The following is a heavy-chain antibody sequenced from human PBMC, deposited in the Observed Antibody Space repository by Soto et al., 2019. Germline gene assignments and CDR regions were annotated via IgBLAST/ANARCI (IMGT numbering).Heavy chain of an antibody. CDR3: TRSRYGDPDY. D-gene: IGHD4-17*01. CDR2: LYHGGST. V-gene: IGHV3-53*01. J-gene: IGHJ4*02. CDR1: GIIVSSNY. Sequence: EVQLVQSGGGLIQPEGSLKLSCAAPGIIVSSNYMSWVRQAPGKGLEWVSVLYHGGSTYYADSVKGRFTISRDNSKNTLFLQMNSLRAEDTAVYDCTRSRYGDPDYWGQGTLVTVSS.